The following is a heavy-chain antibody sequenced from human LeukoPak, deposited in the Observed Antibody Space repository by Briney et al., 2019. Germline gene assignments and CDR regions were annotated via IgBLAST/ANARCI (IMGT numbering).Heavy chain of an antibody. Sequence: SETLSLTCTVSGGSISSGGYYWSWIRQHPGKGLEWIGYIYYSGSTNYNPSLKSRVTISVDTSKNQFSLKLSSVTAADTAVYYCARGSSDYGDYENAFDIWGQGTMVTVSS. CDR3: ARGSSDYGDYENAFDI. CDR2: IYYSGST. D-gene: IGHD4-17*01. CDR1: GGSISSGGYY. V-gene: IGHV4-61*08. J-gene: IGHJ3*02.